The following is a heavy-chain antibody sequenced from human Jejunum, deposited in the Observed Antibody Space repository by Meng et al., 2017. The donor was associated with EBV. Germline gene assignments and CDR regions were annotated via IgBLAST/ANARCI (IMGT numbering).Heavy chain of an antibody. D-gene: IGHD3/OR15-3a*01. J-gene: IGHJ4*02. CDR1: GYTFTNYP. CDR3: ASRPGFNIGPFDY. V-gene: IGHV1-3*01. Sequence: QVQLVQSGDEVKKPGASVKLSCKASGYTFTNYPIHWVRQAPGQRPEWMGCINPCNGETEFSQKFQGRVTITRDTSATTAYMELTSLRSEDTAVYYCASRPGFNIGPFDYWGQGTLVTVSS. CDR2: INPCNGET.